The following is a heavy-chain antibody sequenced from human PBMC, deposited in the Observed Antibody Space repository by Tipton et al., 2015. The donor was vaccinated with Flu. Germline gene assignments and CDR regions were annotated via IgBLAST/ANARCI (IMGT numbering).Heavy chain of an antibody. CDR2: INGSGGST. Sequence: SLRLSCAASGFTFSSYAVSWVRQAPGKGLEWVSGINGSGGSTYYADSVKGRFTISRDNSKNTLYLQVNGLRAEDTAVYYCAKDIAVAGTEGYEYLDYWGQGTQVTVSS. D-gene: IGHD6-19*01. V-gene: IGHV3-23*01. J-gene: IGHJ4*02. CDR3: AKDIAVAGTEGYEYLDY. CDR1: GFTFSSYA.